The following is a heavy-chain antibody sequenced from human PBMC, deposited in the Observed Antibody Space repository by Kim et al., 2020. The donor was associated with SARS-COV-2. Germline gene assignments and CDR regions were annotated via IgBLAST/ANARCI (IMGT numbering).Heavy chain of an antibody. CDR3: ARGLSGSYYGSFDY. Sequence: GGSRRLSCAASGFTFSSYAMHWVRQAPGKGLEWVAVISYDGSNKYYVDSVKGRFTISRDNSKNTLYLQMNSLRAEDRAVYYCARGLSGSYYGSFDYWGQGPLVTVSS. CDR1: GFTFSSYA. D-gene: IGHD1-26*01. CDR2: ISYDGSNK. J-gene: IGHJ4*02. V-gene: IGHV3-30*04.